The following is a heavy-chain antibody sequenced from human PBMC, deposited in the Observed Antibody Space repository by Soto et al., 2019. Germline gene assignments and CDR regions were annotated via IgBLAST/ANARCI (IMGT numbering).Heavy chain of an antibody. Sequence: SETLSLTCAVYGGSFSGYYWSWIRQPPGKGLEWIGEINHSGSTNYNPSLKSRVTISVDTSKNRFSLKLSSVTAADTAVYYCARGRHDSSGYYFDYWGQGTLVTVSS. CDR1: GGSFSGYY. D-gene: IGHD3-22*01. V-gene: IGHV4-34*01. CDR2: INHSGST. CDR3: ARGRHDSSGYYFDY. J-gene: IGHJ4*02.